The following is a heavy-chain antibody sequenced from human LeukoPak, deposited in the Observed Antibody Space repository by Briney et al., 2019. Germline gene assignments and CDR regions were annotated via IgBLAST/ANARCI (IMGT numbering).Heavy chain of an antibody. D-gene: IGHD3-3*01. Sequence: GGSLRLSCVASGFTFSSFEMNWVRQAPGKGLESIAYINYSGSGIYYADSVKGRFTISRDNTNNSLWLQMNSLRAEDTGVYYCARAAGVSWSGYTWFAPWGQGTLVTVSS. J-gene: IGHJ5*02. CDR1: GFTFSSFE. CDR2: INYSGSGI. V-gene: IGHV3-48*03. CDR3: ARAAGVSWSGYTWFAP.